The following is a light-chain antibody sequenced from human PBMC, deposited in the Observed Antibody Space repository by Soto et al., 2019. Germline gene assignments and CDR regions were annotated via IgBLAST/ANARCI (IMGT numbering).Light chain of an antibody. Sequence: QSVLTQPPSVSAAPGQKVTISCSGSSSNIGSDFVSWYQQLPGTAPKLLIYEDNKRPSGIPDRFSGSKSGTSATLGITGLQTGDEADYYCGAWDTSLSGGVFGEGTKLTVL. J-gene: IGLJ2*01. CDR3: GAWDTSLSGGV. CDR2: EDN. CDR1: SSNIGSDF. V-gene: IGLV1-51*02.